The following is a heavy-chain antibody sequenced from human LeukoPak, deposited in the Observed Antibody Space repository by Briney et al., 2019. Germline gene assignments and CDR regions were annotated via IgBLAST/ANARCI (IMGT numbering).Heavy chain of an antibody. D-gene: IGHD6-6*01. J-gene: IGHJ4*02. V-gene: IGHV1-69*05. CDR3: ARERFRAARPFEYYSDY. CDR1: GGTFSSYA. Sequence: GASVKVSCKASGGTFSSYAISWVRQAPGQGLEWMGGIIPIFGTANYAQKFQGRVTITTDESTSTAYMELSSLRSEDTAVYYCARERFRAARPFEYYSDYWGQGTLVTVSS. CDR2: IIPIFGTA.